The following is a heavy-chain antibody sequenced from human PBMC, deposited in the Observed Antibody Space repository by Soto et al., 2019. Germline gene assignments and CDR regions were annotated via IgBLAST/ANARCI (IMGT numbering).Heavy chain of an antibody. CDR2: ISAYNGNT. V-gene: IGHV1-18*01. CDR3: ARIYFVDYAPPNTKWFDP. CDR1: GYTFTSYG. Sequence: ASVKVSCKASGYTFTSYGISWVRQAPGQGLERMGWISAYNGNTNYAQKLQGRVTMTTDTSTSTAYMELRSLRSDDTSVYYCARIYFVDYAPPNTKWFDPWGQGTLVTVSS. D-gene: IGHD4-17*01. J-gene: IGHJ5*02.